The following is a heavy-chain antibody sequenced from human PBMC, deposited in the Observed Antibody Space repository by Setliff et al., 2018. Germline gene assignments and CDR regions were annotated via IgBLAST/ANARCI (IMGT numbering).Heavy chain of an antibody. CDR2: VYWDGDQ. CDR1: GFSLNTTGEG. V-gene: IGHV2-5*02. CDR3: ALRRGNEWHLVRWFDP. D-gene: IGHD6-6*01. J-gene: IGHJ5*02. Sequence: SGPTLVNPTQTLTLTCTFSGFSLNTTGEGVGWIRQPPGKALEWLALVYWDGDQRYSPSLNSRLSITKDSSKSQVFLPMTNMDPVDTATYYCALRRGNEWHLVRWFDPWGPGIQVTVSS.